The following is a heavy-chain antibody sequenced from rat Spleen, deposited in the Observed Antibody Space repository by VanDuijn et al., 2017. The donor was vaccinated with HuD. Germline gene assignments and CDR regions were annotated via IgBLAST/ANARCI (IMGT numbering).Heavy chain of an antibody. J-gene: IGHJ2*01. V-gene: IGHV3-1*01. Sequence: EVHLQESGPGLVKPSQSLSLTCSVTGYSITSNYWGWIRKFPGNKMEWMGYISYSGSTGYNPSLKSRISITRDTSKNQFFLQLNSVTTEDTATYYCARYGLITTISTYFDFWGQGVMVSVSS. D-gene: IGHD1-10*01. CDR1: GYSITSNY. CDR3: ARYGLITTISTYFDF. CDR2: ISYSGST.